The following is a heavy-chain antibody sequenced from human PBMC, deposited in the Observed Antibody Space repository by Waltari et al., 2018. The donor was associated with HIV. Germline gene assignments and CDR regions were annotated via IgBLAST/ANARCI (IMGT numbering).Heavy chain of an antibody. Sequence: QVQLVQSGAEVKQSGSSVKVSCTASGGTFSNNAFSWVRQAPGQAPEWMGGITPLYGKATYEQVFQGRVTITADESTTTLFMELSSLRSDDTAVYYCARYAIPKGVFFQHWGQGTLLVVSS. V-gene: IGHV1-69*01. CDR2: ITPLYGKA. CDR3: ARYAIPKGVFFQH. J-gene: IGHJ1*01. D-gene: IGHD2-8*01. CDR1: GGTFSNNA.